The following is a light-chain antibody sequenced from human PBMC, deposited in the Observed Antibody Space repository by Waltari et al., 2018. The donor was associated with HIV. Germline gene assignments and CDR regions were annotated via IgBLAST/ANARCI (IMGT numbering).Light chain of an antibody. V-gene: IGKV3-20*01. CDR1: QSVSSSS. J-gene: IGKJ2*01. Sequence: EIVLTQTTGTLSLSPGERATISCRASQSVSSSSLAWYQQTPCQAPRLLIYGASSRATGIPDRFSGSGSGTDFTLTISRLEPEDFAVYYCQQYGSSPMYTFGQGTKLEIK. CDR2: GAS. CDR3: QQYGSSPMYT.